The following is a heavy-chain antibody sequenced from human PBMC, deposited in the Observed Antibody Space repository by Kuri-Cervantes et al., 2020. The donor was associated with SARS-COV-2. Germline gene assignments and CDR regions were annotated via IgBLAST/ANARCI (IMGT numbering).Heavy chain of an antibody. CDR2: IYSGGST. CDR3: ARESVITNWFDP. CDR1: GFTVSSNY. J-gene: IGHJ5*02. V-gene: IGHV3-66*02. D-gene: IGHD3-22*01. Sequence: GESLKISCAASGFTVSSNYMSWVRQAPGKGLEWVSVIYSGGSTYYADSVKGRFTISRDNSKNTLYLQMNSLRAEDTAVYYCARESVITNWFDPWGQGTLVTVSS.